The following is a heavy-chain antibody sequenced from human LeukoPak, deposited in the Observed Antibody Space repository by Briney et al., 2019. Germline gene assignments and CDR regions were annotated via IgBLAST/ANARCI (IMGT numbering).Heavy chain of an antibody. CDR2: IYYSGST. J-gene: IGHJ3*02. CDR3: ARDKDETGTDRAFDI. Sequence: PSETLSLTCTVSGGSISSYYWSWIRQPPGKGLEWIGYIYYSGSTNYNPSLKSRVTISVDTSKNQFSLKLSSVTAADTAVYYCARDKDETGTDRAFDIWGQGTMVTVSS. D-gene: IGHD1-7*01. CDR1: GGSISSYY. V-gene: IGHV4-59*01.